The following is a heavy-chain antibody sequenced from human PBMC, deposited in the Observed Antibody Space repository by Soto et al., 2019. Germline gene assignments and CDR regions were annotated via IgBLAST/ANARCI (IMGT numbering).Heavy chain of an antibody. V-gene: IGHV4-30-4*01. J-gene: IGHJ5*02. CDR1: GASISSGDYY. D-gene: IGHD2-2*01. CDR2: IYYSGST. CDR3: ATRPPQIVVTLLPFPS. Sequence: SETLSLTCTVSGASISSGDYYWTWIRQPPGKGLEWIGSIYYSGSTYYNPSLKSRVTISVDKPNNQFSLKLTSMTGADTAVYYCATRPPQIVVTLLPFPSWGQGTPVTVSS.